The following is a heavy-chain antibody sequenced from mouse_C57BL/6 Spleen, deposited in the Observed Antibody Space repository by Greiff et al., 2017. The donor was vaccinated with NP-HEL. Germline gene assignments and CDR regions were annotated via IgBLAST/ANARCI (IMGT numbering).Heavy chain of an antibody. Sequence: EVNVVESGGGLVKPGGSLKLSCAASGFTFSSYAMSWVRQTPEKRLEWVATISDGGSYTYYPDNVKGRFTISRDNAKNNLYLQMSHLKSEDTAMYYCAREMGRDAMDYWGQGTSVTVSS. D-gene: IGHD4-1*01. V-gene: IGHV5-4*01. CDR2: ISDGGSYT. J-gene: IGHJ4*01. CDR1: GFTFSSYA. CDR3: AREMGRDAMDY.